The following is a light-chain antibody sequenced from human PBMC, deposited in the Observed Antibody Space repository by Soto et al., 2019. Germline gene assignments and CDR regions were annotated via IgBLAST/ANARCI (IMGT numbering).Light chain of an antibody. CDR1: QSVNNN. V-gene: IGKV3-15*01. CDR3: QHYGNSPPSVT. Sequence: ETLMTQSPATLSVSPGERATLSCRASQSVNNNLAWYQQKLGQAPRVLIYGASTRATGIPARFTGSGSGTEFILTITSLQSEDSAVYYCQHYGNSPPSVTFGPGTKVDIK. J-gene: IGKJ3*01. CDR2: GAS.